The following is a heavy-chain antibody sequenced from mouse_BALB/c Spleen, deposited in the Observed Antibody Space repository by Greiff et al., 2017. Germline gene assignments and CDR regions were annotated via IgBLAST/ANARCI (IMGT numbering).Heavy chain of an antibody. D-gene: IGHD4-1*02. CDR3: ATGRGAMDY. V-gene: IGHV14-4*02. Sequence: VQLQQSGAELVRSGASVKLSCTASGFNIKDYYMHWVKQRPEQGLEWIGWIDPENGDTEYAPKFQGKATMTADTSSNTAYLQLSSLTSEDTAVYYCATGRGAMDYWGQGTSVTVSS. J-gene: IGHJ4*01. CDR2: IDPENGDT. CDR1: GFNIKDYY.